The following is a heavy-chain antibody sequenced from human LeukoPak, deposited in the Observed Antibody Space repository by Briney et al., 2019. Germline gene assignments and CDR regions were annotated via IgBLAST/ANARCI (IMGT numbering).Heavy chain of an antibody. V-gene: IGHV3-21*01. CDR1: GFTFSSYS. CDR2: ISGSTTYI. J-gene: IGHJ5*02. Sequence: GGSLRLSCAASGFTFSSYSINWVRQAPGKGLEWVSSISGSTTYISYAASVKGRFTISRDNTNNSLYLQMNSLRAEDTAVYYCASSPGHRPPHSWGQGTLVTVSS. CDR3: ASSPGHRPPHS.